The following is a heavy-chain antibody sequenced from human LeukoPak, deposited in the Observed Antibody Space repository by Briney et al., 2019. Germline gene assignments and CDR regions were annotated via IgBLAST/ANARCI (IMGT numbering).Heavy chain of an antibody. J-gene: IGHJ4*02. CDR3: ATLPQRGFDY. V-gene: IGHV3-23*01. Sequence: GGSLRLSCAASGFTFSNNAMSWVRQAPGKGLEWVSATSTSGGSAYYADSVKGRFTISRDNSKNTLYLQMNSLRAEDTAVYYCATLPQRGFDYWGQGTLVTVSS. CDR1: GFTFSNNA. CDR2: TSTSGGSA.